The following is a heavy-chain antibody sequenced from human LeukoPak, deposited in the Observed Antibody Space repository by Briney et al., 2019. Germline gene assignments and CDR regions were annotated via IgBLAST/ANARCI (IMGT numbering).Heavy chain of an antibody. CDR3: ARTSYDYVWGSYRLFDY. D-gene: IGHD3-16*02. V-gene: IGHV1-69*13. CDR1: GGTFSRYA. J-gene: IGHJ4*02. CDR2: IIPIFGTA. Sequence: SVKVSCKASGGTFSRYAISWVRQAPGQGLEWMGGIIPIFGTANYAQKFQGRVTITADESTSTAYMELSSLRSEDTAVYYCARTSYDYVWGSYRLFDYWGQGTLVTVSS.